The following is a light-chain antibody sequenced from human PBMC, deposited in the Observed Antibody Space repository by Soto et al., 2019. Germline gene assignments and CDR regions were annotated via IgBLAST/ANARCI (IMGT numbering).Light chain of an antibody. CDR1: QSVSSN. V-gene: IGKV3-15*01. Sequence: EIVMTQSPDTLSVSPGERATVSCRASQSVSSNLAWYQQKPGQAPRLLIFGASTRATGVPARFSGSGSGTEFTLTISRLQSEDFAVYYCQQYNDSPLTFGGGTKVEIK. CDR3: QQYNDSPLT. J-gene: IGKJ4*01. CDR2: GAS.